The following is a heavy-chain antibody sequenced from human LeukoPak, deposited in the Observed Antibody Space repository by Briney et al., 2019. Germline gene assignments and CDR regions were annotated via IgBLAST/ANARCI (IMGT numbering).Heavy chain of an antibody. CDR3: ARGKGYYDSSGYYRY. Sequence: ASVKVSCKASGGTFSSYAISWVRQAPGQGLEWTGGIIPIFGTANYAQKFQGRVTITADESTSTAYMELSSLRSEDTAVYYCARGKGYYDSSGYYRYWGQGTLVTVSS. J-gene: IGHJ4*02. CDR1: GGTFSSYA. D-gene: IGHD3-22*01. V-gene: IGHV1-69*13. CDR2: IIPIFGTA.